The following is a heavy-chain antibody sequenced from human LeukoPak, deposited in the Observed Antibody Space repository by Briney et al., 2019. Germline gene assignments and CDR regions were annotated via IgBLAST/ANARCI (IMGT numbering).Heavy chain of an antibody. J-gene: IGHJ4*02. CDR3: ARVGGATFDY. CDR2: IYHSGST. CDR1: GGSISSYY. D-gene: IGHD1-26*01. V-gene: IGHV4-38-2*02. Sequence: SETLSLTCSVSGGSISSYYWSWIRQPLGKGLEWIGSIYHSGSTYYNPSLKSRVTISVDTSKNQFSLKLSSVTAADTAVYYCARVGGATFDYWGQGTLVTVS.